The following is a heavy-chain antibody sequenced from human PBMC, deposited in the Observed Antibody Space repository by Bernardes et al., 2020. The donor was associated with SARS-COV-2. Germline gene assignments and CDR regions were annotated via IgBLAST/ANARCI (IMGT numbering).Heavy chain of an antibody. CDR1: GGSFSGYY. CDR3: ARGAPWGDYIWGSYRARPNWFDP. V-gene: IGHV4-34*01. D-gene: IGHD3-16*02. CDR2: INHSGST. Sequence: SETLSLTCAVYGGSFSGYYWSWIRQPPGKGLEWIGEINHSGSTNYNPSLKSRVTISVDTSKNQFSLKLSSVTAADTAVYYCARGAPWGDYIWGSYRARPNWFDPWGQGTLVTVSS. J-gene: IGHJ5*02.